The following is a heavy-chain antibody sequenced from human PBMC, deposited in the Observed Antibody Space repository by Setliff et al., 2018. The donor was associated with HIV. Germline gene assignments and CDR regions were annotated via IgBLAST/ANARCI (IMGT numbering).Heavy chain of an antibody. V-gene: IGHV4-59*03. CDR3: AGGDLYGDYAFSY. CDR2: IYYSGSS. CDR1: GASISSYY. D-gene: IGHD4-17*01. Sequence: SETLSLTCSVSGASISSYYWSWIRQPPGKGLEWIGYIYYSGSSNYNPSLKSRVTISVDTSNNQFSLKLSSVTAADTAVYYCAGGDLYGDYAFSYWGQGTLVTVSS. J-gene: IGHJ4*02.